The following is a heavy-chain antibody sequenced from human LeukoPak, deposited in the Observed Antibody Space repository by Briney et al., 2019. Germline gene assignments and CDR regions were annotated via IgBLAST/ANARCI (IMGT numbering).Heavy chain of an antibody. V-gene: IGHV4-59*01. J-gene: IGHJ4*02. D-gene: IGHD5-18*01. CDR2: IYYSGRT. CDR3: ARGQKYRNGYTVTELGSGYFAY. CDR1: GGSISSYY. Sequence: SETLSLTCTVSGGSISSYYWSWIRQTPGKGLEWIGYIYYSGRTNYNPSLKSRVTISIDTSKNQFSLTLSSVTTADAAVYYCARGQKYRNGYTVTELGSGYFAYWGQGTLVTVSS.